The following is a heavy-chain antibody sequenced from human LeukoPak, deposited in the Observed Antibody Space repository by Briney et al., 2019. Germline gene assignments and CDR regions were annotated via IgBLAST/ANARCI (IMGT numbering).Heavy chain of an antibody. D-gene: IGHD5-12*01. CDR3: ARMGSGGYSGYDVFDY. J-gene: IGHJ4*02. CDR1: GGSISSGGYY. Sequence: SETLSLTCTVSGGSISSGGYYWSWIRQHPGKGLEWIGYIYYSGSTYYNPSLKSLVTISVDTSKNQFSLKLSSVTAADTAVYYCARMGSGGYSGYDVFDYWGQGTLVTVSS. V-gene: IGHV4-31*01. CDR2: IYYSGST.